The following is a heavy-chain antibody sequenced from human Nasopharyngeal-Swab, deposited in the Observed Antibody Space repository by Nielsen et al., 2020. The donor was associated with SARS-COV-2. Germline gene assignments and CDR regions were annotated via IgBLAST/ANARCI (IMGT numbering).Heavy chain of an antibody. Sequence: GGSLRLSCAASGFTFSNAWMSWVCKAPGKGMEWVGRSKSKTDGGTTDYAAPVKGRFTISRDDSNNTLYLQMNSLKIEDTAVYYCTIEVVLVPAASGVFGYWGQGALVTVSS. J-gene: IGHJ4*02. V-gene: IGHV3-15*01. D-gene: IGHD2-2*01. CDR3: TIEVVLVPAASGVFGY. CDR1: GFTFSNAW. CDR2: SKSKTDGGTT.